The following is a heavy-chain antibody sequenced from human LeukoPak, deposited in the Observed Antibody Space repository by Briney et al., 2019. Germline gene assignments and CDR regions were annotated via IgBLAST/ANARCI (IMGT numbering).Heavy chain of an antibody. CDR1: GYTFSDFY. V-gene: IGHV1-2*02. CDR3: ARVRLADERAWAY. CDR2: ITPKSGDT. J-gene: IGHJ4*02. D-gene: IGHD3-3*02. Sequence: ASVKVSCKASGYTFSDFYIHWVRQAPGQGLEYVGWITPKSGDTYSPQRFQGRVTLTRDPSISTAYMDLSSLRSDDTAVYFCARVRLADERAWAYWGQGTLVTVSS.